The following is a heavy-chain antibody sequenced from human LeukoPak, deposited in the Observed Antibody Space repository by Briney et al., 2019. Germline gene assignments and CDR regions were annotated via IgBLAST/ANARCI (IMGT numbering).Heavy chain of an antibody. D-gene: IGHD3-22*01. CDR3: ARAMNHYDSSGTYYAIPSTY. Sequence: AVKVSCKACGGTFSSYAISWVRQAPGQGLEWMGRIISILGIANYAQKFQGRVTITADKSTSTAYMELSSLRSEDTAVYYCARAMNHYDSSGTYYAIPSTYWGQGTLVTVSS. J-gene: IGHJ4*02. V-gene: IGHV1-69*04. CDR1: GGTFSSYA. CDR2: IISILGIA.